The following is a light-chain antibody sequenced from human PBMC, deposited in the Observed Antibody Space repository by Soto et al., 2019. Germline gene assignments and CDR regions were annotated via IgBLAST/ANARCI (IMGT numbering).Light chain of an antibody. Sequence: QSVLTQPPSVSGAPGQRVTISCTGSSSNIGAGYDVHWYQQLPGTAPKLLISGNNNRPSGVPDRFSGSKSGTSASLAITGLQAEDEADYYCQSYDSSNHVVFGGGTKVTVL. CDR2: GNN. J-gene: IGLJ2*01. CDR1: SSNIGAGYD. CDR3: QSYDSSNHVV. V-gene: IGLV1-40*01.